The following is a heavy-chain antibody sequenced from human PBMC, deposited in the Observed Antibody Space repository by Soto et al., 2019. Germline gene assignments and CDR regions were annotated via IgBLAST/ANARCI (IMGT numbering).Heavy chain of an antibody. Sequence: LSQTLSLTCAISGDSVSSNSAAWNWIRQSPSRGLEWLGRTYYRSKWYNDYAVSVKSRITINPDTSKNQFSLQLNSVTPEDTAVYYCARGVAADPYYSYYYMDVWGKGTTVTVSS. V-gene: IGHV6-1*01. CDR2: TYYRSKWYN. D-gene: IGHD6-13*01. CDR1: GDSVSSNSAA. J-gene: IGHJ6*03. CDR3: ARGVAADPYYSYYYMDV.